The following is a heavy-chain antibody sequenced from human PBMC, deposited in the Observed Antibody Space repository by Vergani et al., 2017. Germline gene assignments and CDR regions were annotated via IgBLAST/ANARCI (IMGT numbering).Heavy chain of an antibody. CDR2: INTGNGNT. J-gene: IGHJ1*01. V-gene: IGHV1-3*04. Sequence: QVQLVQSGAAVKKPGASVKVSCKASGYTFTSYAMHWVRQAPGQRLEWMGWINTGNGNTKYSQKFQGRVTITRDTSASTAYMELSSLRSEDTAVYYCARCGSLVRYFQHWGQGTLVTVSS. D-gene: IGHD1-26*01. CDR3: ARCGSLVRYFQH. CDR1: GYTFTSYA.